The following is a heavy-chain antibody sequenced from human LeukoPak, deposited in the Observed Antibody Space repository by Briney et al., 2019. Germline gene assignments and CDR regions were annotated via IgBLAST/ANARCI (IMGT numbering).Heavy chain of an antibody. CDR2: INPNSGGT. CDR1: GYTLTGYY. D-gene: IGHD2-21*01. V-gene: IGHV1-2*02. J-gene: IGHJ6*02. CDR3: ARMIAGYYYYGMDV. Sequence: GASVTVSCKASGYTLTGYYMHWVRQAPGQGREWMGWINPNSGGTNYAQKFQGRVTMTRDTSISTAYMELSRLRSDDTAVYYCARMIAGYYYYGMDVWGQGTTVTVSS.